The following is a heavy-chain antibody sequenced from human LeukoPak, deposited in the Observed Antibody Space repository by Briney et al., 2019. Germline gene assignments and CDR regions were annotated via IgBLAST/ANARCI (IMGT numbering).Heavy chain of an antibody. CDR1: GFTFSSYW. V-gene: IGHV3-74*01. Sequence: GGSLRLSCAASGFTFSSYWMHWVRQAPGKGLVWVSRINSDGSSTSYADSVKGRFTISRDNAKNTLYLQMNSLRAEDTAVYYCARDLLVPVPPYSHYYYGMDVWGQGTTVTVSS. D-gene: IGHD2-15*01. CDR3: ARDLLVPVPPYSHYYYGMDV. J-gene: IGHJ6*02. CDR2: INSDGSST.